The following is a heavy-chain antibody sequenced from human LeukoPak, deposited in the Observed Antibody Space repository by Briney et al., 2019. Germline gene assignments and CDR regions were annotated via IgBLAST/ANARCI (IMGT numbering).Heavy chain of an antibody. J-gene: IGHJ6*02. V-gene: IGHV3-11*01. CDR1: GFTFSSSA. Sequence: KPGGSLRLSCAASGFTFSSSAMSWIRQAPGKGLEWVSYISSSGSTIYYADSVKGRFTISRDNAKNSLYLQMNSLRAEDTAVYYCAGEGGSSVRPDYYYGMDVWGQGTTVTVSS. D-gene: IGHD6-6*01. CDR3: AGEGGSSVRPDYYYGMDV. CDR2: ISSSGSTI.